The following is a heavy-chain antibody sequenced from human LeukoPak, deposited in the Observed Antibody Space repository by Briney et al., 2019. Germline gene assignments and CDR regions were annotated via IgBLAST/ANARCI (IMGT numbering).Heavy chain of an antibody. V-gene: IGHV4-59*01. CDR2: IYYSGST. CDR3: ARAVAYGIDTGYFDY. J-gene: IGHJ4*02. CDR1: GGSISNYY. D-gene: IGHD6-19*01. Sequence: PSETLSLTCTVSGGSISNYYWSWIRQPPGKGLEWIGYIYYSGSTNYNPSLKSRVTISVDTSKNQFSLNLNSVTAADTAVYYCARAVAYGIDTGYFDYWGQGTLVTVSS.